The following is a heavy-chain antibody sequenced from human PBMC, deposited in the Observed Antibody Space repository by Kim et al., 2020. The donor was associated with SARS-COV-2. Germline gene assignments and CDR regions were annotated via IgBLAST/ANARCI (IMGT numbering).Heavy chain of an antibody. V-gene: IGHV5-51*01. CDR3: ARRPNQGPPPHDYGDYVWFDP. CDR1: GYSFTSYW. J-gene: IGHJ5*02. Sequence: GESLKISCKGSGYSFTSYWIGWVRQMPGKGLEWMGIIYPGDSDTRYSPSFQGQVTISADKSISTAYLQWSSLKASDTAMYYCARRPNQGPPPHDYGDYVWFDPWGQGTLVTVSS. CDR2: IYPGDSDT. D-gene: IGHD4-17*01.